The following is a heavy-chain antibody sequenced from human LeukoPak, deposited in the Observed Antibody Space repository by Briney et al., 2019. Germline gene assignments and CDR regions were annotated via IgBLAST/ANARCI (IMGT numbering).Heavy chain of an antibody. CDR2: VIHSGNT. V-gene: IGHV4-39*07. D-gene: IGHD6-19*01. CDR3: ARGWTVAEEGFDY. CDR1: GGSISSSSYY. Sequence: TSEILSLTCTVSGGSISSSSYYRGWIRQSPGKRLQWIGEVIHSGNTNYNPSLKSRVTISLDTSKNQFSLRLNSVTAADTAMYYCARGWTVAEEGFDYWGQGTMATVSS. J-gene: IGHJ4*02.